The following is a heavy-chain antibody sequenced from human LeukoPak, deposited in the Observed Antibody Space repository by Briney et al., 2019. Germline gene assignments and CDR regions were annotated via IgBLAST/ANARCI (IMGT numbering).Heavy chain of an antibody. J-gene: IGHJ5*02. CDR2: IYWDDDK. Sequence: ESGPTLVKPTQTLTVTCTFSGFSLSTSGLGVGWIRQPPGKALEWLAVIYWDDDKRYSPTLKSRLTITKDTSKNPVDLPMTNTGPVDTATYYCALSPDIAAAGIMSWFDPWGQGTLVTVSS. CDR1: GFSLSTSGLG. CDR3: ALSPDIAAAGIMSWFDP. D-gene: IGHD6-13*01. V-gene: IGHV2-5*02.